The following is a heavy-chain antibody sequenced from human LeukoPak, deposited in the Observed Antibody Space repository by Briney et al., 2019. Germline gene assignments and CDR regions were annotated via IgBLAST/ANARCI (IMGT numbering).Heavy chain of an antibody. CDR2: IIPIFGTA. D-gene: IGHD6-19*01. CDR1: GGTFSSYA. Sequence: ASVKVSCKASGGTFSSYAISWVRQAPGQGLEWMGGIIPIFGTANYAQKFQGRVTITADESTSTAYMELSSLRSEDTAVYYCARNQGIAVAGTKGYYYGMDVWGQGTTVTVSS. V-gene: IGHV1-69*13. J-gene: IGHJ6*02. CDR3: ARNQGIAVAGTKGYYYGMDV.